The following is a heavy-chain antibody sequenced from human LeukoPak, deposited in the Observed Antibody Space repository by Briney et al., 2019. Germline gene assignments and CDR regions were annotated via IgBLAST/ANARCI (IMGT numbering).Heavy chain of an antibody. V-gene: IGHV3-7*01. CDR3: VRDGGVSGYDLLDY. Sequence: GGSLRPSCAASGFTFSHYWMTWVRQAPGKGLEGVAQINQDGSEEYYMDSVKARFTISRDNAKNSVFLQMNSLRAEDTAVYYCVRDGGVSGYDLLDYWGQGTLVTVSS. CDR1: GFTFSHYW. CDR2: INQDGSEE. D-gene: IGHD5-12*01. J-gene: IGHJ4*02.